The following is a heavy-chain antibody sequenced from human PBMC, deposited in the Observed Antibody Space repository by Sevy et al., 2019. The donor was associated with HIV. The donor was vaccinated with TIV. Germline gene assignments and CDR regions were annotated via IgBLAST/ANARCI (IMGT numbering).Heavy chain of an antibody. CDR1: GFTLSSYA. J-gene: IGHJ6*02. V-gene: IGHV3-30-3*01. CDR2: ISYDGSYK. CDR3: ARDRGGYYYDSSGPNPYYYYGMDV. Sequence: GGSLRLSCAASGFTLSSYAMHWVRQAPGKGLEWVAVISYDGSYKYYANSVKGRFTISRDNSKNTLYLQMNSLRAEDTAVYYCARDRGGYYYDSSGPNPYYYYGMDVWGQGTTVTVSS. D-gene: IGHD3-22*01.